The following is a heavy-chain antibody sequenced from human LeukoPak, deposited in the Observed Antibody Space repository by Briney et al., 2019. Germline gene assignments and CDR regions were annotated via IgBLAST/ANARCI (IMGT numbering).Heavy chain of an antibody. CDR1: GYSFTGYW. V-gene: IGHV5-10-1*01. CDR3: ARQGIQLWYSWFDP. D-gene: IGHD5-18*01. J-gene: IGHJ5*02. CDR2: IDPSDSYT. Sequence: GESLKISCKGSGYSFTGYWISWVRQMPGKGLEWMGRIDPSDSYTNYSPSFQGHVTISADKSVSTAYLQWSSLKASDTAMYYCARQGIQLWYSWFDPWGQGTLVTVSS.